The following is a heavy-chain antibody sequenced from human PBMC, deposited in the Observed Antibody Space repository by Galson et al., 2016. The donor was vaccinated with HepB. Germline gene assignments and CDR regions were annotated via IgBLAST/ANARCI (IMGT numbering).Heavy chain of an antibody. CDR1: GYNFVNYC. Sequence: SLKISCKASGYNFVNYCIGWVRQKPGKGLEWMGLICPGDLETRYSPSFQGHVTISAARSTSTAYLQWSSLKAPDPAMYCCVRHLSEYSRHPWVVDYWGQGTLVTVSS. D-gene: IGHD4-11*01. CDR3: VRHLSEYSRHPWVVDY. J-gene: IGHJ4*02. CDR2: ICPGDLET. V-gene: IGHV5-51*01.